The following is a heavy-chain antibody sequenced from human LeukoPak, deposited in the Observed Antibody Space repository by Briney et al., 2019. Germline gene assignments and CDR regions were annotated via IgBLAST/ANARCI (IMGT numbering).Heavy chain of an antibody. D-gene: IGHD2-15*01. CDR2: ISANGFST. V-gene: IGHV3-23*01. J-gene: IGHJ6*02. Sequence: GGSLRLSCAASGFTFSNYAMNWVRQAPGQGLEWVSAISANGFSTYYADSLKGRFTISRDNSGNTLYPQMNSLRAEDTAVYYCAKTMVSATHYYYYGMDVWGPGTTVTVSS. CDR3: AKTMVSATHYYYYGMDV. CDR1: GFTFSNYA.